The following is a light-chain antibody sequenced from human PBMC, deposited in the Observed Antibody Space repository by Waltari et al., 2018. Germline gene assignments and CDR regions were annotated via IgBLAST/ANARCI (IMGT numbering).Light chain of an antibody. CDR1: QSVGSN. J-gene: IGKJ1*01. CDR3: QQYNNWPWT. V-gene: IGKV3-15*01. CDR2: SAS. Sequence: EIVMTQSRATLSVSLGERATLSCRPSQSVGSNYLAWYQQTPGQAPRLLISSASTRATGVPARFSGSGSGTEFTLTISSLQSEDFAIYYCQQYNNWPWTFGQGTKVEI.